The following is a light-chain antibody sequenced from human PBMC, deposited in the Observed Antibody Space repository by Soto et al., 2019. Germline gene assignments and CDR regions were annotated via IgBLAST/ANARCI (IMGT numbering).Light chain of an antibody. J-gene: IGLJ1*01. CDR1: SSDVGGYNY. CDR2: DVS. Sequence: QSALTQPASVSGSPGQSITISCTGTSSDVGGYNYVSWYQHHPGKAPKLMISDVSDRPSGVSNRFSGSRSDNTASLTISGLQAEDEADYYCSSYTSSSTLYVFGTGTKVNVL. V-gene: IGLV2-14*03. CDR3: SSYTSSSTLYV.